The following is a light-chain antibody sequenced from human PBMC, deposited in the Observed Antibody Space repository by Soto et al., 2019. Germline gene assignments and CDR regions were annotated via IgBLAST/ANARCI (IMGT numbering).Light chain of an antibody. V-gene: IGKV3-20*01. CDR1: QSVSVNS. CDR3: QQYGGSPFT. Sequence: EIVLTQSPGTLSLSPGERATLSCRASQSVSVNSLAWYQQKGGQAPRLLIYAASTRATGVPDRFSGTGSGTDFALTISRLETDDSAVYYCQQYGGSPFTFGRGTKVEIX. CDR2: AAS. J-gene: IGKJ4*01.